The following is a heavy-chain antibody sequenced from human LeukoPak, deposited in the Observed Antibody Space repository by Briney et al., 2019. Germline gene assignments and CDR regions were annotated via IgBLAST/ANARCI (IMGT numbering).Heavy chain of an antibody. J-gene: IGHJ4*02. CDR3: ARAVGATVTAADY. Sequence: GGSLRLSCAASGFTFSSYWMHWVRQAPGKGLVWVSRINSDGSSTSYADSVKGRFTISRDNAKNTLYLQMNSLRAEDTAVYYCARAVGATVTAADYWGQGTLVTVSS. CDR2: INSDGSST. CDR1: GFTFSSYW. D-gene: IGHD4-17*01. V-gene: IGHV3-74*01.